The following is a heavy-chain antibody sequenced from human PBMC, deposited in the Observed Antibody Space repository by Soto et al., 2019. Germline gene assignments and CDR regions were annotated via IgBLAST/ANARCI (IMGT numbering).Heavy chain of an antibody. J-gene: IGHJ4*02. CDR1: GGSISRYY. D-gene: IGHD4-17*01. CDR2: IYHTGTT. V-gene: IGHV4-59*08. CDR3: ARLSAGHGDNHDY. Sequence: QVQLEETGPGLVKPSEPLSLTCTVSGGSISRYYWSWIRQSPGKGLEWIGYIYHTGTTDYNPSLKSRVTISVDTSKKQSSLRLRSVTAADTAIYYCARLSAGHGDNHDYWGQGTLVTVSS.